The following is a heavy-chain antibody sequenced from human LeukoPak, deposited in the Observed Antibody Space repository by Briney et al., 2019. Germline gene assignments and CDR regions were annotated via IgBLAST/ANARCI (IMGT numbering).Heavy chain of an antibody. Sequence: GGSLRLSCEASGFTFSDYYMSWIRQAPGKGLEWVSYISSSGSTIYYADSVKGRFTISRDNAKNSLYLQMNSLRAEDTAVYYCAREFSYYDFWSGYRPNWFDPWGQGTLVTVSS. D-gene: IGHD3-3*01. CDR1: GFTFSDYY. V-gene: IGHV3-11*01. CDR2: ISSSGSTI. CDR3: AREFSYYDFWSGYRPNWFDP. J-gene: IGHJ5*02.